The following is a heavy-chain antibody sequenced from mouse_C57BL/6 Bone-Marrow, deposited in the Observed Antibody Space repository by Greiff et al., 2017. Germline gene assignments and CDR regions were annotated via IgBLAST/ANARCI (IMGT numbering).Heavy chain of an antibody. CDR2: INPYNGDT. V-gene: IGHV1-20*01. CDR1: GYSFTGYF. CDR3: ARSGWLPWYFDV. Sequence: VQLQQSGPELVKPGASVKISCKASGYSFTGYFMNWVMQSPGKSLEWIGRINPYNGDTFYNQKFKGKATLTADKSSSTAHMQLRSLTSEDSAVYDGARSGWLPWYFDVWGTGTTVTVSS. D-gene: IGHD2-3*01. J-gene: IGHJ1*03.